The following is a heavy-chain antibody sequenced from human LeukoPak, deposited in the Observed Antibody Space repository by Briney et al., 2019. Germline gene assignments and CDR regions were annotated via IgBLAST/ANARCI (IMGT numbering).Heavy chain of an antibody. J-gene: IGHJ4*02. D-gene: IGHD3-22*01. Sequence: MVRINPNSGGPNYAQKFQGRVTMTRDTSINTAYMELSRLRSDDTAVYYCARPYYDSSGLNYWGQGTLVTVSS. CDR3: ARPYYDSSGLNY. V-gene: IGHV1-2*06. CDR2: INPNSGGP.